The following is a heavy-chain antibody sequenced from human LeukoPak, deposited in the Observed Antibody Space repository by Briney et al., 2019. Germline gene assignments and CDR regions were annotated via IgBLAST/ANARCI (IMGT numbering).Heavy chain of an antibody. V-gene: IGHV3-30*18. CDR3: AKVIYYGSGTIDY. CDR2: ISYDGSNK. D-gene: IGHD3-10*01. CDR1: GFTFSSYG. Sequence: GGSLRLSCAASGFTFSSYGMHWVRQAPGKGLEWVAVISYDGSNKYYADSVKGRFTISRDNSKNTLYLQMNSLRAEDTAVYYCAKVIYYGSGTIDYWGQGTLVTVSS. J-gene: IGHJ4*02.